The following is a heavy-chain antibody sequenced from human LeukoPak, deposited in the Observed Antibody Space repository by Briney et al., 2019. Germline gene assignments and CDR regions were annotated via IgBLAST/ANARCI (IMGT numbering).Heavy chain of an antibody. CDR3: ARGYYGSGSYSFDYYYGMDV. CDR1: GGTFSSYA. D-gene: IGHD3-10*01. Sequence: SVKVSCKASGGTFSSYAISWVRQAHGQGLEWMGRIIPILGIANCAQKFQGRVTITADKSTSTAYMELSSLRSEDTAVYYCARGYYGSGSYSFDYYYGMDVWGQGTTVTVSS. CDR2: IIPILGIA. J-gene: IGHJ6*02. V-gene: IGHV1-69*04.